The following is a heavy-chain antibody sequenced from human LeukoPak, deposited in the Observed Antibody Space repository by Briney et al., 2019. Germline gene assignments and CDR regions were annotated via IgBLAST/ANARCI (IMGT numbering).Heavy chain of an antibody. J-gene: IGHJ4*02. V-gene: IGHV3-23*01. CDR2: ITSSGTGT. CDR3: AKDRPNYYDSSGHYYRRNGDY. D-gene: IGHD3-22*01. Sequence: PGGSLRLSCAASGFTFNIYAMSWVRQAPGKGLEWVSSITSSGTGTFYADSVKGRFTIPRDNSESTLYLQMNSLRAEDTAVYYCAKDRPNYYDSSGHYYRRNGDYWGQGTLVTVSS. CDR1: GFTFNIYA.